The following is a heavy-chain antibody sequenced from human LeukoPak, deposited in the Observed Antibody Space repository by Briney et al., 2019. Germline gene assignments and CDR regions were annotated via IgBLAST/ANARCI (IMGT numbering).Heavy chain of an antibody. CDR1: GDSVSSNSAA. CDR2: TYYRSKWYN. Sequence: SQTLSLTCAISGDSVSSNSAAWNWIRQSPSRGLEWLGRTYYRSKWYNHYAVSVKSRIIINSDTSKNQFPLQLNSVTPEDTAVYYCARDWDYDGKGDWFDPWGQGTLVTVSS. D-gene: IGHD4-23*01. V-gene: IGHV6-1*01. CDR3: ARDWDYDGKGDWFDP. J-gene: IGHJ5*02.